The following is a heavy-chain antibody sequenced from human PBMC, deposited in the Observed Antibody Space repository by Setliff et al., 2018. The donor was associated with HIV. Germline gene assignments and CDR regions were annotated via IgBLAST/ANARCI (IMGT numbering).Heavy chain of an antibody. J-gene: IGHJ2*01. CDR2: ISSSSSYI. V-gene: IGHV3-21*01. D-gene: IGHD5-18*01. CDR3: ASLADTAMVRGTWYLDL. Sequence: PGGSLRLSCAASGFTFSSYSMNWVRQAPGKGLEWVSSISSSSSYIYYANSVKGRFTISRDNAKNSLYLQMNSPRAEDTAVYYCASLADTAMVRGTWYLDLWGRGTLVTVSS. CDR1: GFTFSSYS.